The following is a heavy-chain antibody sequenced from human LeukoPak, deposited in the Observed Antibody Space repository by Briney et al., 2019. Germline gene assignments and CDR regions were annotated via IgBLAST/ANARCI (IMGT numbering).Heavy chain of an antibody. V-gene: IGHV3-23*01. CDR3: AIHDSCIPF. D-gene: IGHD2-2*02. Sequence: GGSLRLSCGASGFTFSGYAMSWLGQAPGKGLEWVSGISDSGRSSYYTDSVKGRCTISRDNSKNTVSLQINNLRTEDTAVYFCAIHDSCIPFWGQGTLVTVTS. CDR1: GFTFSGYA. J-gene: IGHJ4*02. CDR2: ISDSGRSS.